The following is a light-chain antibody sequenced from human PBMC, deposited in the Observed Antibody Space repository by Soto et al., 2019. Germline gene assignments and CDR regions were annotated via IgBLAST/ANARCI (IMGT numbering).Light chain of an antibody. CDR2: GAS. CDR1: QSVSSN. J-gene: IGKJ2*01. V-gene: IGKV3-15*01. Sequence: EIVMTQSPATLSASPGERATLSCTASQSVSSNLAWYQQKPGQAPRLLIYGASTRATGIPARFSGSGSGTEFTLTISSLQSEDFAVYVCQPYNNWPPVNTFGQGAKLEIK. CDR3: QPYNNWPPVNT.